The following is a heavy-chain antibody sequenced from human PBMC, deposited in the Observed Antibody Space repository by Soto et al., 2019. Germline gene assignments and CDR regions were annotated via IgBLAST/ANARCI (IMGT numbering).Heavy chain of an antibody. Sequence: QVQLQQSGPGLVKPSQTLSLTCAITGDSVSSNSAGWSWFRQSPSRGIGWLGTTYCRSKWDYEYAVSVRGRITITPDTSKNQLSLQLNSVTPEDTAVYFCARVEQSSGSILDNWGQGTLVTVSS. CDR3: ARVEQSSGSILDN. CDR1: GDSVSSNSAG. D-gene: IGHD1-26*01. J-gene: IGHJ4*01. V-gene: IGHV6-1*01. CDR2: TYCRSKWDY.